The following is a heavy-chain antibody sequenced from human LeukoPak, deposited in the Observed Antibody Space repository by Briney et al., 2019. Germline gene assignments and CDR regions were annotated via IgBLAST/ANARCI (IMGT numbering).Heavy chain of an antibody. CDR3: ALYDFWSGYSTY. CDR2: INHSGST. Sequence: SETLSLTCAVYGGSFSGYYWSWIRQPPGKGLEWIGEINHSGSTNYNPSLKSRVTISVDTSKNQFSLKLSPVTAADTAVYYCALYDFWSGYSTYWGQGTLVTVSS. J-gene: IGHJ4*02. V-gene: IGHV4-34*01. D-gene: IGHD3-3*01. CDR1: GGSFSGYY.